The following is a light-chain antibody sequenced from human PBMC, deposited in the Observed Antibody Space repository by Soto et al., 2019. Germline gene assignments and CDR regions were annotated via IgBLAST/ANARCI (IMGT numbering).Light chain of an antibody. J-gene: IGKJ4*01. CDR2: DAF. CDR1: PSISSQ. Sequence: EIVLTQSPATLSLSPGARATLSCRASPSISSQLAWYQKKPGQAPRLLICDAFNRATGIPARFSGSGSGTDFTLTISSLEPDYFAVYYCQQRSSWPLTFGGGTKVEIK. CDR3: QQRSSWPLT. V-gene: IGKV3-11*01.